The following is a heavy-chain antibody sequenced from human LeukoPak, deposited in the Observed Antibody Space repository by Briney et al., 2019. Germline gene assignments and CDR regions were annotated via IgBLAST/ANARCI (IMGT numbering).Heavy chain of an antibody. CDR2: ISGSGGST. CDR1: GFTFSSYA. D-gene: IGHD3-22*01. V-gene: IGHV3-23*01. CDR3: AKPYDSSGYHETGYDY. Sequence: GGSLRLSCAASGFTFSSYAMSWVRQAPGKGLEWVSAISGSGGSTYYADSVKGRFTISRDNSKNTLYLQMNSLRAEDTAVYYCAKPYDSSGYHETGYDYWGQGTLVTVSS. J-gene: IGHJ4*02.